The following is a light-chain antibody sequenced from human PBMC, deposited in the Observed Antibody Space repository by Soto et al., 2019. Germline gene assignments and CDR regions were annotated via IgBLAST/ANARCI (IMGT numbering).Light chain of an antibody. Sequence: QSVLTQPRSVSGSPGQSVTISCTGTSSDAGGYNYVSWYQQHPGKAPKLMIYDVSKRPSGVPDRFSGSKSGNTASLTISGLQAEDEADYYCCSYAGSYTYVFGTGTKLTVL. V-gene: IGLV2-11*01. CDR2: DVS. CDR1: SSDAGGYNY. CDR3: CSYAGSYTYV. J-gene: IGLJ1*01.